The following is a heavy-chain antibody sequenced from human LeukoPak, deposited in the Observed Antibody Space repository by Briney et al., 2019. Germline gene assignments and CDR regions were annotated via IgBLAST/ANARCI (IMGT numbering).Heavy chain of an antibody. CDR1: GYTFTSYY. CDR2: INPSGGST. D-gene: IGHD2-2*02. CDR3: ARDVVVPAAINIMLPDY. V-gene: IGHV1-46*01. Sequence: GASVKVSCKASGYTFTSYYMHWVRQAPGQGLEWMGIINPSGGSTSYAQKFQGRVTMTRDTSTSTVYMELSSLRSEDTAMYYCARDVVVPAAINIMLPDYWGQGTLVTVSS. J-gene: IGHJ4*02.